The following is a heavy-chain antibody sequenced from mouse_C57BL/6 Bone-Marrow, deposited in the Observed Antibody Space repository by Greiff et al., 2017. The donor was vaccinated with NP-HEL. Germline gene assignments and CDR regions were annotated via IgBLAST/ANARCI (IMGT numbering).Heavy chain of an antibody. Sequence: EVMLVESGPGLAKPSQTLSLTCSVTGYSITSDYWNWIRKFPGNKLEYMGYISYSGSTYYNPSLKSRISITRDTSKNQYYLQLYSVTTEDTATYYWERVRIYDGYLGYYFDYWGQGTTLTVSS. CDR2: ISYSGST. D-gene: IGHD2-3*01. V-gene: IGHV3-8*01. CDR3: ERVRIYDGYLGYYFDY. CDR1: GYSITSDY. J-gene: IGHJ2*01.